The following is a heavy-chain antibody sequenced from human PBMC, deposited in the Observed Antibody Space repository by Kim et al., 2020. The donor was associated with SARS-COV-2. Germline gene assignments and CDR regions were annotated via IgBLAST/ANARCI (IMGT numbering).Heavy chain of an antibody. V-gene: IGHV3-23*01. J-gene: IGHJ4*02. CDR3: AKDREPDSRGPIDY. Sequence: ADSGRGRFTISRDNSKNTLYLQMNSLRAEDTAVYYCAKDREPDSRGPIDYWGQGTLVTVSS. D-gene: IGHD1-26*01.